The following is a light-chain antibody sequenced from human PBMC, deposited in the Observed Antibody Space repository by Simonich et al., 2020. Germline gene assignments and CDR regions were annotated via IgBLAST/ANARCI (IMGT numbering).Light chain of an antibody. Sequence: NFMLTQPHSVSESPGKTVTISCTRSSGSIASNYVQWYQQRPGSAPTTVIYEDNQSPSGGPDLFSGSIDSSSNSASLTISGLKTEDEADYYCQSYDSSNHVVFGGGTKLTVL. CDR2: EDN. V-gene: IGLV6-57*03. CDR3: QSYDSSNHVV. J-gene: IGLJ2*01. CDR1: SGSIASNY.